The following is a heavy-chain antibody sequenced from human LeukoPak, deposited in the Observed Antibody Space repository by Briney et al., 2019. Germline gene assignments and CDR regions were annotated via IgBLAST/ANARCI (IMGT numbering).Heavy chain of an antibody. CDR2: ISSSGSTI. CDR1: GFTFSDYY. Sequence: GGSLRLSCAASGFTFSDYYMSWIRQAPGKGLEWVSYISSSGSTIYYADSVKGRFTISRDNAKNSLYLQMNSLRAEDTAVYYCARESCSSTSCYGNAFDIWGQGTMVTVSS. D-gene: IGHD2-2*01. J-gene: IGHJ3*02. V-gene: IGHV3-11*04. CDR3: ARESCSSTSCYGNAFDI.